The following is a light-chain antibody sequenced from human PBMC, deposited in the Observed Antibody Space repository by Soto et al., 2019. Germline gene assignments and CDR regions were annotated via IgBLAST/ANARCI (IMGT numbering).Light chain of an antibody. V-gene: IGKV3-11*01. Sequence: EIVLTQSPATLSLSPGERATLSCRASQTVGIYLAWYQQKPGQAPRLLIYDASNRATGIPARFSGSGSGTDFALTISSLEPEDFAIYYCQHRSDWAWTCGQGTKVEI. CDR3: QHRSDWAWT. CDR1: QTVGIY. J-gene: IGKJ1*01. CDR2: DAS.